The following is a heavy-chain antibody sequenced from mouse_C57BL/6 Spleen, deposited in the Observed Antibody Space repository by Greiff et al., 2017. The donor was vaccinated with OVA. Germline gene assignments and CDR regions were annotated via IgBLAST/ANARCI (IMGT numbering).Heavy chain of an antibody. CDR3: TKVCDWYFDV. V-gene: IGHV6-6*01. CDR1: GFTFSDAW. Sequence: EVQGVESGGGLVQPGGSMKLSCAASGFTFSDAWMDWVRQSPEKGLEWVAEIRNKANNHATYYAESVKGRFTISRDDSKSSVYLQMNSLRAEDTGIYYCTKVCDWYFDVWGTGTTVTVSS. CDR2: IRNKANNHAT. J-gene: IGHJ1*03.